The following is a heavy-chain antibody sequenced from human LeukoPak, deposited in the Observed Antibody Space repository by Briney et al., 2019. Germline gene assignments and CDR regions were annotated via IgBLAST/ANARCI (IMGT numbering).Heavy chain of an antibody. CDR2: IYYSGST. D-gene: IGHD5-24*01. CDR1: GGSISSSSYY. CDR3: ARRFVMATKDYFDY. V-gene: IGHV4-39*01. Sequence: TTSETLSLTCTVSGGSISSSSYYWGWIRQPPGKGLEWIGSIYYSGSTYYNPSLKSRVTISVDTSKKQLSLKLSSVTAADTAVYYCARRFVMATKDYFDYWGQGTLVTVSS. J-gene: IGHJ4*02.